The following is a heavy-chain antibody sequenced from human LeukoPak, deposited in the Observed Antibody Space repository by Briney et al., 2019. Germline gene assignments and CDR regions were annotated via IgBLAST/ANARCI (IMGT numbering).Heavy chain of an antibody. V-gene: IGHV1-18*01. Sequence: SGKVSCKASGYTFTCYGIGWERHAPGQGLEWMGCTYAYNSNTSYAQKLQGKVTRSTDTYMSTAYMELRSLRSYDTAVYYCATDCSSTSCYCAYWGQGTLVTVSS. D-gene: IGHD2-2*01. CDR1: GYTFTCYG. CDR3: ATDCSSTSCYCAY. CDR2: TYAYNSNT. J-gene: IGHJ4*02.